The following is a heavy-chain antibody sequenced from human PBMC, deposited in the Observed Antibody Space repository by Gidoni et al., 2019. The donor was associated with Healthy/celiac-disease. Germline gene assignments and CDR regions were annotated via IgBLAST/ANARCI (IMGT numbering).Heavy chain of an antibody. CDR2: IYFSGST. J-gene: IGHJ4*02. CDR1: GGSISSSSYY. CDR3: ARVAAAADY. V-gene: IGHV4-39*07. D-gene: IGHD6-13*01. Sequence: HLQLQESGPGLVKPSETLSLTCTVSGGSISSSSYYWGWIRQPPGKGLEWIGSIYFSGSTYYNPSLKSRVTISVDTSKNQFSLKLSSVTAADTAVYYCARVAAAADYWGQGTLVTVSS.